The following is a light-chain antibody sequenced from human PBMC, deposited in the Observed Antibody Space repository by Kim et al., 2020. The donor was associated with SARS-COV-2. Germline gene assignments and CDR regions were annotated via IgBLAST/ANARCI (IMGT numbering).Light chain of an antibody. CDR1: QSVSRW. J-gene: IGKJ1*01. CDR2: QAS. CDR3: YQYSTSPWT. Sequence: SAYVGDRVTMTCRASQSVSRWLAWYQQKPGKAPRLLVSQASRLEGGVPSRFSGSGSATEFTLTISSLQRDDCATYYCYQYSTSPWTFGRGTKLEI. V-gene: IGKV1-5*03.